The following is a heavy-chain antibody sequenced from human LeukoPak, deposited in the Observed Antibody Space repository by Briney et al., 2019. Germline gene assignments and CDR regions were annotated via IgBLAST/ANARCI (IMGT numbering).Heavy chain of an antibody. CDR2: INPNSGGT. CDR3: ARGASGVYTVTTSWFDP. Sequence: SVTVSFTSSGYTFTVYYMHWVRQAPGQGLARMGWINPNSGGTNYAQKFQGRVTMTRDTSISTAYMELSRLRSDDTAVYYCARGASGVYTVTTSWFDPWGQGTLVTVSS. CDR1: GYTFTVYY. J-gene: IGHJ5*02. D-gene: IGHD4-17*01. V-gene: IGHV1-2*02.